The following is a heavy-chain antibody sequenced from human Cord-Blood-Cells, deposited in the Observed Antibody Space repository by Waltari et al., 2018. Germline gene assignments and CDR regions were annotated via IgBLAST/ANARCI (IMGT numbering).Heavy chain of an antibody. D-gene: IGHD6-13*01. CDR3: ASTASSSWYY. J-gene: IGHJ4*02. V-gene: IGHV4-39*01. Sequence: QLQLQESGPGLVKPSETLSLTCTVSGGSISSSSYYWGWIRQPPGKGLEWIGSIYYSGSTYYNPSLKSRVTMSVDTSKNQLSLKLSSVTAADTAVYYCASTASSSWYYWGQGTLVTVSS. CDR1: GGSISSSSYY. CDR2: IYYSGST.